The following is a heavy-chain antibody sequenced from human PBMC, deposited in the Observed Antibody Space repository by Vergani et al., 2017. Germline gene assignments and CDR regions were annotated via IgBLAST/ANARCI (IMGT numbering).Heavy chain of an antibody. Sequence: QVQLVQSGAEVKKPGASVKVSCKASGYTFTSYGISWVRQAPGQGLEWMGWISAYNGNTNYAQKLQGRVTMTTDTSTSTAYMELRSLRSDDTAVYYCAYSYXSSTSCSRGGYYYYGMDVWGQGTTVTVSS. CDR2: ISAYNGNT. V-gene: IGHV1-18*01. CDR1: GYTFTSYG. CDR3: AYSYXSSTSCSRGGYYYYGMDV. D-gene: IGHD2-2*01. J-gene: IGHJ6*02.